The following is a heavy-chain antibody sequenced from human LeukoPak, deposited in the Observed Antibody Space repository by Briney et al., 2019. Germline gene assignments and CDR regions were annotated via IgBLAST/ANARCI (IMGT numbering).Heavy chain of an antibody. CDR1: AFTVSSNY. Sequence: GGSLRLSCAASAFTVSSNYMSWVRQAPGKGLEWVSAISGSGGSTYYADSVKGRFTISRDNSKNTLYLQMNSLRAEDTAVYYCAKHSGSYYVFAFDSSCHRRVVTVAS. J-gene: IGHJ3*02. V-gene: IGHV3-23*01. CDR2: ISGSGGST. CDR3: AKHSGSYYVFAFDS. D-gene: IGHD1-26*01.